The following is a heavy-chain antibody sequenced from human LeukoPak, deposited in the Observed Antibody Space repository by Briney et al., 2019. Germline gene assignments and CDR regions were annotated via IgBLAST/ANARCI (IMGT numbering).Heavy chain of an antibody. J-gene: IGHJ2*01. CDR2: IIPILGIA. CDR1: GGTFSSYT. Sequence: ASVKVSCKASGGTFSSYTISWVRQAPGQGLEWMGRIIPILGIANYAQKFQGRVTITTDESTSTAYMELSSLRSEDTAVYYCARAARIAARTTDYWYFDLWGRGTLVTVSS. D-gene: IGHD6-6*01. CDR3: ARAARIAARTTDYWYFDL. V-gene: IGHV1-69*16.